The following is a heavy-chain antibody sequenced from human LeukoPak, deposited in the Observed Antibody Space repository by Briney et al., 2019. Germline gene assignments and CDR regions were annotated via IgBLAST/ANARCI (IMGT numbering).Heavy chain of an antibody. CDR2: ISAYNGNT. D-gene: IGHD6-13*01. Sequence: ASVKVSCKASGYTFTSYGISWVRQAPGQGLEWMGWISAYNGNTNYAQKLQGRVTMTTDTSTSTAYMELSSLRSDDTAVYYCARDMTRYIAAAERLNFDYWGQGTLVTVSS. CDR1: GYTFTSYG. J-gene: IGHJ4*02. CDR3: ARDMTRYIAAAERLNFDY. V-gene: IGHV1-18*01.